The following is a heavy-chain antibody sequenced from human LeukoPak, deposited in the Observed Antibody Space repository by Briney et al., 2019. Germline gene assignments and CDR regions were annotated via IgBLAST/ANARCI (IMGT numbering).Heavy chain of an antibody. CDR1: GFTFSSYW. V-gene: IGHV3-74*01. J-gene: IGHJ3*02. Sequence: SGRSLRLSCAASGFTFSSYWMHWVCQAPGKGLVWVSRINSDGSSTSYADSVKGRFTISRDNAKNTLYLKMNSLRAEDTAVYYCARDSGYDDDAFDIWGQGTMVTVSS. D-gene: IGHD5-12*01. CDR2: INSDGSST. CDR3: ARDSGYDDDAFDI.